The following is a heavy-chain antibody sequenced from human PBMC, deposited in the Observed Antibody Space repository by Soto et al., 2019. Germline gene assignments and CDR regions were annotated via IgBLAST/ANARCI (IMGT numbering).Heavy chain of an antibody. J-gene: IGHJ6*03. D-gene: IGHD3-9*01. CDR3: ARRGDILTAGYYMDV. Sequence: GESLKISCKGSGYSFTSYLIGWVRQMPGKGLEWMGIIYPGDSDTRYSPSFQGQVTISADKSISTAYLQWSSLKASDTAMYYCARRGDILTAGYYMDVWGKGTTVTVSS. V-gene: IGHV5-51*01. CDR2: IYPGDSDT. CDR1: GYSFTSYL.